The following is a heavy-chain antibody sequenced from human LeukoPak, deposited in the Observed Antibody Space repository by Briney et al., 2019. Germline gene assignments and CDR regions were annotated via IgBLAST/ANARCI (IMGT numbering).Heavy chain of an antibody. CDR2: IYPGDSDT. D-gene: IGHD4-17*01. CDR3: ARQQYGDSNYYYYGMDV. V-gene: IGHV5-51*01. CDR1: GYSFTSYW. J-gene: IGHJ6*02. Sequence: GESLKISCKGSGYSFTSYWIGWVRQMPGKGLEWMGIIYPGDSDTRYSPSFQGQVTISADKSISTAYLQWSSLKASDTAMYYCARQQYGDSNYYYYGMDVWGQGTTVTVSS.